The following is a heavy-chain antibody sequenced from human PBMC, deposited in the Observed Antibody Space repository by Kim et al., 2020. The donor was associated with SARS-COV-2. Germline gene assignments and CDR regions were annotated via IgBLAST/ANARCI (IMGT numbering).Heavy chain of an antibody. CDR2: T. CDR3: ARGSGWPYYFDY. J-gene: IGHJ4*02. V-gene: IGHV3-53*01. Sequence: TYSADAVKGRFTISRDNSKNTLYLQMNSLRAEDTAVYYCARGSGWPYYFDYWGQGTLVTVSS. D-gene: IGHD6-19*01.